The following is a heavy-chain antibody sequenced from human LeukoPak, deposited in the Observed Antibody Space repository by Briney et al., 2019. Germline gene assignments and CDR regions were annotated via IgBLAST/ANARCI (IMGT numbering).Heavy chain of an antibody. D-gene: IGHD3-22*01. CDR2: INHSGTT. J-gene: IGHJ4*02. CDR3: ARVDYYDSSGITY. V-gene: IGHV4-34*01. CDR1: GGSFSGYY. Sequence: SETLSLTCAVYGGSFSGYYWSWIRQPPGRGLEWIGEINHSGTTNYNPSLKSRVTISVDTSKNQFSPKLSSVTAADTAVYYCARVDYYDSSGITYWGQGTLVTVSS.